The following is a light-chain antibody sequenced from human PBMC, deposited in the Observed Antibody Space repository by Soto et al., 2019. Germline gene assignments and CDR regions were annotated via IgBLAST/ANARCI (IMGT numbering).Light chain of an antibody. CDR1: QSVSSSY. J-gene: IGKJ1*01. Sequence: SVLTQSPGTLSLSPVERATRCGRSSQSVSSSYLAWYQQKPGQAPSLLIYGASSRATGIPDRFSGSGSGTNFTLTISRLEPEDFAVYYCQQYSNSPTWTFGQGTKVDIK. V-gene: IGKV3-20*01. CDR3: QQYSNSPTWT. CDR2: GAS.